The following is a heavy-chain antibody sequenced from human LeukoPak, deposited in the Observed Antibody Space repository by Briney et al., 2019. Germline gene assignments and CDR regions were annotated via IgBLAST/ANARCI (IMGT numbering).Heavy chain of an antibody. J-gene: IGHJ6*03. CDR2: VNLGGST. CDR3: ARTRGPPYYYYYYMDV. V-gene: IGHV4-34*01. CDR1: GGSFSGYY. Sequence: SETLSLTCAVYGGSFSGYYWSWIRQLPGKGLEWIGEVNLGGSTNYNPSLKSRVTISVDTSKNQFSLKLSSVTAADTAVYYCARTRGPPYYYYYYMDVWGKGTTVTVSS. D-gene: IGHD3-10*01.